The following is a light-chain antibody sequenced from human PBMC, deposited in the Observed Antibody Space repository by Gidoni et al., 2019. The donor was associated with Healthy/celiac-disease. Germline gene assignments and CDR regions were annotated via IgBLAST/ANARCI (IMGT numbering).Light chain of an antibody. CDR2: DVS. CDR1: SSDVGGYNY. J-gene: IGLJ2*01. V-gene: IGLV2-14*01. Sequence: QSALTQPASVSGSPGQWTTISCTGTSSDVGGYNYVSWYQQNPGKAPKLMIYDVSNRPSGVSNRFSGSKSGNTASLTISGLQAEDEADYYCSSYTSSSTLVVFGGGTKLTVL. CDR3: SSYTSSSTLVV.